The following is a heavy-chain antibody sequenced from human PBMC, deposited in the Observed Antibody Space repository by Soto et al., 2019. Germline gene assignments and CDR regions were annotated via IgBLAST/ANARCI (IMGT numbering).Heavy chain of an antibody. Sequence: GGSLRLSCVASGLTFGSRAMTWVRQAPGEGLQWVSTITDTGGDAKYADSVRGRFVISRDNSKKTLYLQMTSLTAEDSAMYYCAGGSTDSYPGSRIFDFWGRGTLVTVSS. CDR3: AGGSTDSYPGSRIFDF. CDR2: ITDTGGDA. CDR1: GLTFGSRA. D-gene: IGHD3-10*01. J-gene: IGHJ4*02. V-gene: IGHV3-23*01.